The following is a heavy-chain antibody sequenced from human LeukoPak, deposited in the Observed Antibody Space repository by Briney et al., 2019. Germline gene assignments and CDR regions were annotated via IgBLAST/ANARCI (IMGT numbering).Heavy chain of an antibody. V-gene: IGHV4-34*01. CDR1: GGSFSGYY. CDR2: ISHSGST. J-gene: IGHJ4*02. D-gene: IGHD2-2*02. Sequence: SETLSLTCAVYGGSFSGYYWSWIRQPPGKGLEWIGEISHSGSTNYNPSLKSRVTISVDTSKNQFSLKLSSVTAADTAVYYCARSYCSSTSCYRGVVDYWGQGTLVTVSS. CDR3: ARSYCSSTSCYRGVVDY.